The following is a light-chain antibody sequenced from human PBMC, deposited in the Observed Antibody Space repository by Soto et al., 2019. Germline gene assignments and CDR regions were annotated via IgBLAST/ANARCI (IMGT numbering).Light chain of an antibody. CDR1: SSNIGAGYD. V-gene: IGLV1-40*01. J-gene: IGLJ2*01. Sequence: QPGLTQPPSVSGTPGKRVTISCTGSSSNIGAGYDVHWYQQLPGTAPKLLIYGNSNRTSGVPDRFSGSKSGTSAYLAITGLQAEDEADYYCQSYDSILSAVVFGEGTQLTV. CDR3: QSYDSILSAVV. CDR2: GNS.